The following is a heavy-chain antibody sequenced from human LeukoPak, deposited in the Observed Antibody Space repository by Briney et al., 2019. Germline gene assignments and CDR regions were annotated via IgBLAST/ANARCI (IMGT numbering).Heavy chain of an antibody. CDR2: ISSSGSTI. CDR3: ARVEIGSSWFYYYYMDV. J-gene: IGHJ6*03. D-gene: IGHD6-13*01. V-gene: IGHV3-48*04. CDR1: GFTFSSYG. Sequence: PGGSLRLSCAASGFTFSSYGMNWVRQAPGKGLEWVSYISSSGSTIYYADSVKGRFTISRDNAKNSLYLQMNSLRAEDTAVYYCARVEIGSSWFYYYYMDVWGKGTTVTVSS.